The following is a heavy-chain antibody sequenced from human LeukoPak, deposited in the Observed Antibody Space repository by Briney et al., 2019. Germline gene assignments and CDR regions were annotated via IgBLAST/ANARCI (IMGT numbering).Heavy chain of an antibody. D-gene: IGHD3-22*01. V-gene: IGHV3-23*01. CDR3: AKTYYFDGGRAFDN. CDR2: ISGSGVGS. Sequence: GGSLRLSCAASGFTFSSYAMSWVRQAPGKGLEWVSRISGSGVGSYSADSVKGRFSISRDNSKNMLYLQMNSLRAEDTAVYFCAKTYYFDGGRAFDNWGQGTMVTVSS. CDR1: GFTFSSYA. J-gene: IGHJ3*02.